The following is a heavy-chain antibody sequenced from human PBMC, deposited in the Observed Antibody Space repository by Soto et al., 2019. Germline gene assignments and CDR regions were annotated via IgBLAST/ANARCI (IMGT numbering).Heavy chain of an antibody. V-gene: IGHV1-18*01. D-gene: IGHD6-13*01. J-gene: IGHJ6*02. CDR3: ARDRGYSSSWTYYYYYYGMDV. CDR1: GYTFTSYG. Sequence: QVQLVQSGAEVKKPGASVKVSCKASGYTFTSYGISWVRQAPGQGLEWMGWISAYNGNTNYAQKLQGRVTMTTDTSTSTAYMELRSLRSDDTAVYYCARDRGYSSSWTYYYYYYGMDVWGQGTTVTVSS. CDR2: ISAYNGNT.